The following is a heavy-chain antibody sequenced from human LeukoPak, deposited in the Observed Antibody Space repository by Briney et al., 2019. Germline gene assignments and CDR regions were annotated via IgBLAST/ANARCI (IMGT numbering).Heavy chain of an antibody. D-gene: IGHD3-22*01. CDR3: ASQYYYDSSGYNY. CDR2: IKRDGSEK. CDR1: GFTFSSYW. J-gene: IGHJ4*02. V-gene: IGHV3-7*01. Sequence: GGSLRLSCAASGFTFSSYWMSWVRQAPGKGLEWVANIKRDGSEKYYVDSVKGRFTISRDNAKNPLYLQMNSLRAEDTAVYYCASQYYYDSSGYNYWGQGTLVTVSS.